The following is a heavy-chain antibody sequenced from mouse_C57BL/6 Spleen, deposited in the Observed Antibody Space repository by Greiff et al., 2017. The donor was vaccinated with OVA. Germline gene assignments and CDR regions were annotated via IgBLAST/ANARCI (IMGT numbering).Heavy chain of an antibody. CDR3: ARQGLYDGFDY. CDR2: ISNGGGST. CDR1: GFTFSDYY. D-gene: IGHD2-3*01. V-gene: IGHV5-12*01. J-gene: IGHJ2*01. Sequence: EVKLEESGGGLVQPGGSLKLSCAASGFTFSDYYMYWVRQTPEKRLEWVAYISNGGGSTYYPDTVKGRFTISRDNAKNTLYLQMSRLKSEDTAMYYCARQGLYDGFDYWGQGTTLTVSS.